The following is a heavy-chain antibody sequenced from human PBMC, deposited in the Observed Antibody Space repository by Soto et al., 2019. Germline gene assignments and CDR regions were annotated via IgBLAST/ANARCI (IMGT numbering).Heavy chain of an antibody. CDR1: GGSISSGGYY. Sequence: QVQLQESGPGLVKPSQTLSLTCTVSGGSISSGGYYWSWIRQHPGKGLEWIGYIYYSGSTYYNPFLQSPVNLSGSPSKNQFFLKLRLLNGAGTGGEFCNKYRKGYLFHDRRGKGTTVTVSS. CDR3: NKYRKGYLFHDR. J-gene: IGHJ6*04. D-gene: IGHD2-21*01. CDR2: IYYSGST. V-gene: IGHV4-31*01.